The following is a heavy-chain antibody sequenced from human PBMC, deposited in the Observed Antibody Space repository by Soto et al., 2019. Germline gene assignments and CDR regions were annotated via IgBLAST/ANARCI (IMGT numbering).Heavy chain of an antibody. CDR2: ISAYNGNT. J-gene: IGHJ4*02. CDR1: GYTFTSYG. D-gene: IGHD2-15*01. Sequence: ASVKVSCKASGYTFTSYGISWVRQAPGQGLEWMGWISAYNGNTNYAQKLQGRVTMTTDTSTSTVYMEMSNLRSEDTAVYYCARSGGLDRDFNYWGQGSLVTVSS. V-gene: IGHV1-18*01. CDR3: ARSGGLDRDFNY.